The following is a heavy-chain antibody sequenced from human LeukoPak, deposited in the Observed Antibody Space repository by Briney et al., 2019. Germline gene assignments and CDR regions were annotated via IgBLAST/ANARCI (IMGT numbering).Heavy chain of an antibody. Sequence: PSETPSLTCAVSGGSISSGPYSWSWIRQPPGKGLEWIGYIYPRGSTYYNPSLKSRVILSLDKSANQFSLKLSSVTAADTAVYYCARVPIVGALHRWFDPWGQGTLVTVSS. V-gene: IGHV4-30-2*01. CDR3: ARVPIVGALHRWFDP. D-gene: IGHD1-26*01. CDR1: GGSISSGPYS. CDR2: IYPRGST. J-gene: IGHJ5*02.